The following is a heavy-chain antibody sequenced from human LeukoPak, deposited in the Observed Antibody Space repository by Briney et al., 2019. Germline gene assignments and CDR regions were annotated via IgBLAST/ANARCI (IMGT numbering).Heavy chain of an antibody. CDR1: GFTFSSYA. CDR2: ISGGGGST. CDR3: ARLPAAINGYFDP. J-gene: IGHJ5*02. V-gene: IGHV3-23*01. D-gene: IGHD2-2*01. Sequence: GGSLRLSCAASGFTFSSYAMSWVRQAPGNGLEWVSTISGGGGSTYYADSVKGRFTISRDNSKNTLYLQMYSLGAEDTAVYYCARLPAAINGYFDPWGQGTLVTVSS.